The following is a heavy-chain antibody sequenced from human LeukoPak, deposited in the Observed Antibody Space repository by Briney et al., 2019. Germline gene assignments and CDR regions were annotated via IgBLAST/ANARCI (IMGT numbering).Heavy chain of an antibody. Sequence: ASVKVSCKASGYTFTSYGISWVRQAPGQGLEWMGWISAYNGNTNYAQKLQGRVTMTTDTSTSTAYMELRSLRSDDTAVYYCARGSSSSIRRYYYYMDVWGKGTTVTVSS. D-gene: IGHD6-6*01. V-gene: IGHV1-18*01. CDR3: ARGSSSSIRRYYYYMDV. CDR2: ISAYNGNT. J-gene: IGHJ6*03. CDR1: GYTFTSYG.